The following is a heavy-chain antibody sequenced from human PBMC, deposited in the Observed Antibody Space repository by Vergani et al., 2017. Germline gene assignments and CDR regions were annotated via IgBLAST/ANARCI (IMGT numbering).Heavy chain of an antibody. CDR2: IHYDGSHK. V-gene: IGHV3-30*02. CDR1: GFIFTSFG. CDR3: AKTFYYDVSGPFVYYYYNMDV. D-gene: IGHD3-22*01. J-gene: IGHJ6*02. Sequence: QVQLVESGGGVVQSGGSLRLSCAASGFIFTSFGMHWVRQAPGKGLEWVAFIHYDGSHKYYVDSVKGRFTISRDDSKNTLYLQMNSLRAEDTAVYYCAKTFYYDVSGPFVYYYYNMDVWGQGTTVTVSS.